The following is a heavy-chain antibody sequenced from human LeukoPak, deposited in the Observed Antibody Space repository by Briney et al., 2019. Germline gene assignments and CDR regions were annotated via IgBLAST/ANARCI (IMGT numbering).Heavy chain of an antibody. CDR1: GFTVSSNY. CDR3: ARRPVRDGYFDY. D-gene: IGHD3-10*01. J-gene: IGHJ4*02. CDR2: IYSDGNT. Sequence: GGSLRLSCAASGFTVSSNYMGWVHQPPGKGLEWVSVIYSDGNTYYADSVKGRFTMFRDDSKNTLYLQMNSLGAEDTAVYYCARRPVRDGYFDYWGQGTLATVSS. V-gene: IGHV3-66*01.